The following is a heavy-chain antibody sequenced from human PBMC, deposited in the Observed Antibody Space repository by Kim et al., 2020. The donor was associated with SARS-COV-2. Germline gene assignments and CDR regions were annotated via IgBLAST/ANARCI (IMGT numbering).Heavy chain of an antibody. Sequence: GGSLRLSCAASGFTVSSNYMSWVRQAPGKGLDWVSVIYSGGTTYYADSVKGRFTITRDNSKNTVYLQMNSLRADDTAVYYCARAIYDRSGYYYRYYFDYWGQGTLVTVSS. CDR1: GFTVSSNY. J-gene: IGHJ4*02. CDR2: IYSGGTT. D-gene: IGHD3-22*01. V-gene: IGHV3-66*02. CDR3: ARAIYDRSGYYYRYYFDY.